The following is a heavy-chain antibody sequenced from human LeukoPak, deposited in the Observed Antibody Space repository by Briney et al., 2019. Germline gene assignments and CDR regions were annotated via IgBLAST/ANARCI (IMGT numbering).Heavy chain of an antibody. CDR3: ARHRPAAAGYYYYYMDV. V-gene: IGHV5-51*01. CDR2: IYPGDSDT. Sequence: GESLKISCEGSGYSFTSYWIGWVRQMPGKGLEWMGIIYPGDSDTRYSPSFQGQVTISADKSISTAYLKRSSLKASDTAMYYCARHRPAAAGYYYYYMDVWGKGTTVTVSS. D-gene: IGHD2-2*01. J-gene: IGHJ6*03. CDR1: GYSFTSYW.